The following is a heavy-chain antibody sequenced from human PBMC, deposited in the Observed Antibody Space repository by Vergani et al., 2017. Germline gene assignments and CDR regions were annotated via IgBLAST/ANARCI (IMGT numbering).Heavy chain of an antibody. CDR2: IIPILGIA. D-gene: IGHD3-22*01. V-gene: IGHV1-69*02. CDR3: ARVEKDDSSGYYVDY. CDR1: GGTFSSYT. J-gene: IGHJ4*02. Sequence: QVQLVQSGAEVKKPGSSVKVSCKASGGTFSSYTISWVRQAPGQGLEWMGRIIPILGIANYTQKFQGRVTLTADKSTSTAYMELSSLRSEDTAVYYCARVEKDDSSGYYVDYWGQGTLVTVSS.